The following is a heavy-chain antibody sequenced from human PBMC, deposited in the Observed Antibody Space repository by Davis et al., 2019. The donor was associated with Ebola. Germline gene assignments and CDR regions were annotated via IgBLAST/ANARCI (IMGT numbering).Heavy chain of an antibody. Sequence: GESLKISCAASGFTFGPYAMNWVRQAPGKGLEWVAYISGGYTYYAESVKGRFTISRDSAKDSLYLHMDSLRDDDTAVYYCARDRPTRSSGWYSDAFDIWGQGTMVTVSS. V-gene: IGHV3-48*02. CDR1: GFTFGPYA. D-gene: IGHD6-19*01. J-gene: IGHJ3*02. CDR3: ARDRPTRSSGWYSDAFDI. CDR2: ISGGYT.